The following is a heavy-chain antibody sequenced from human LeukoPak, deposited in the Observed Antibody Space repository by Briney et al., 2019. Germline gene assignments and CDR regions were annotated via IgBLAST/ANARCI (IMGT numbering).Heavy chain of an antibody. CDR2: INPNSGGT. CDR1: GYTFTSYD. Sequence: ASVKVSCKASGYTFTSYDINWVRQATGQGLEWMGWINPNSGGTNYAQKFQGRVTMTRDTSISTAYMELSRLRSDDTAVYYCARQYQLLGGDAFDIWGQGTMVTVSS. CDR3: ARQYQLLGGDAFDI. J-gene: IGHJ3*02. V-gene: IGHV1-2*02. D-gene: IGHD2-2*01.